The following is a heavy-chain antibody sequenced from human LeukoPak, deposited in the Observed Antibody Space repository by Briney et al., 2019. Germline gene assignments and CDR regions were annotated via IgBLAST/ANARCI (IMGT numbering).Heavy chain of an antibody. J-gene: IGHJ4*02. Sequence: GGSLRLSCAASGFTFDDYAMHWVRQAPGKGLEWVSGISWNSDSIAYADSVKGRFTISRDNAKNSLYLQMNSLRAEDTALYYCARAYVVKGGFDYWSQGTLVTVSS. D-gene: IGHD4-23*01. V-gene: IGHV3-9*01. CDR3: ARAYVVKGGFDY. CDR2: ISWNSDSI. CDR1: GFTFDDYA.